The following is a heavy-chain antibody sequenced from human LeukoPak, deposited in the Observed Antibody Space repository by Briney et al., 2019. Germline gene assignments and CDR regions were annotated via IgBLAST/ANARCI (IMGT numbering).Heavy chain of an antibody. V-gene: IGHV3-30*01. CDR1: GFTFSSYA. D-gene: IGHD6-13*01. CDR2: ISYDGSNK. CDR3: ARLVAAGNFDY. J-gene: IGHJ4*02. Sequence: GGSLRLSCAASGFTFSSYAMHWVRQAPGKGLEWVAVISYDGSNKYYADSVKGRFTISRDNSKNTLYLQMNSLRAEDTAVYYCARLVAAGNFDYWGQGTLVTVSP.